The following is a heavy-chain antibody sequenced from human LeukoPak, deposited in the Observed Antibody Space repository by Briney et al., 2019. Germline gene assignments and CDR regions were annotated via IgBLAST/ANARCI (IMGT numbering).Heavy chain of an antibody. CDR3: ARHTYDSSGYYIRYFDY. V-gene: IGHV1-69*04. J-gene: IGHJ4*02. Sequence: ASVKVSCKASGGTFSSYAISWVRQAPGQGLEWMGRIIPILGIANYAQKFQGRVTITADKSTSTAYMELSSLRSEDTAVYYCARHTYDSSGYYIRYFDYWGQGTLVTVSS. CDR1: GGTFSSYA. D-gene: IGHD3-22*01. CDR2: IIPILGIA.